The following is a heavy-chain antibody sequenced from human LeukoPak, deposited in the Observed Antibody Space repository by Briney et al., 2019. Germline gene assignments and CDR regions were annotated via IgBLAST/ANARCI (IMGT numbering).Heavy chain of an antibody. D-gene: IGHD3-10*01. CDR1: GFSVSSNF. Sequence: TGGSLRLSCAASGFSVSSNFMSWVRQAPGKGLEWVSIIYSGGNTNYADSVKGRFTISRDTSKNTLYLQMNGLRAEDTAVYYCTTDHNYGGPSYFDSWGQGILVTVPS. CDR3: TTDHNYGGPSYFDS. J-gene: IGHJ4*02. CDR2: IYSGGNT. V-gene: IGHV3-53*01.